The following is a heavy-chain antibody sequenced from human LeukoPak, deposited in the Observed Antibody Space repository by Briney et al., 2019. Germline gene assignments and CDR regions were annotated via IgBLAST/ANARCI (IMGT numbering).Heavy chain of an antibody. D-gene: IGHD3-22*01. CDR3: ARGKGYDNQGGYFDY. CDR2: ISDDGTRK. V-gene: IGHV3-30*01. CDR1: GFAFSSFA. Sequence: PGGSLRLSCAASGFAFSSFALHWVRQAPGEGLEWVAVISDDGTRKYYADSVKGRFTVSRDNSKNTLYLQMDSLRAEDTAVYYCARGKGYDNQGGYFDYWGQGTLVIVSS. J-gene: IGHJ4*02.